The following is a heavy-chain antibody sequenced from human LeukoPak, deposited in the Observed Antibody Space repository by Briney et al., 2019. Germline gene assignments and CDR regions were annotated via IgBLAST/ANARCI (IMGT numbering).Heavy chain of an antibody. J-gene: IGHJ4*02. Sequence: GGSLRLSCAASGFTFSSSAMSWVRQAPGKGLEWASSISGSGGSTYYADPVKGRFTISRDNSKNTLFLQMNSLGAEDTAIYYCAKARGWAPYFDYWGQGTLVTVSS. V-gene: IGHV3-23*01. CDR2: ISGSGGST. CDR3: AKARGWAPYFDY. D-gene: IGHD6-19*01. CDR1: GFTFSSSA.